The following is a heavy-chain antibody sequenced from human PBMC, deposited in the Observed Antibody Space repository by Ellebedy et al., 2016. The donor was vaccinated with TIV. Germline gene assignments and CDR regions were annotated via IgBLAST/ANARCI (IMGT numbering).Heavy chain of an antibody. V-gene: IGHV3-7*01. CDR2: IKQDGSEK. CDR3: AKEIGGGGSY. J-gene: IGHJ4*02. CDR1: GFTFSSYW. Sequence: GGSLRLXXAGSGFTFSSYWMSWVRQAPGKGLEWVANIKQDGSEKYYVDSVKGRFSISRDNAKNSLYLQMDSLRAEDTAVYYCAKEIGGGGSYWGQGTLVTVSS. D-gene: IGHD3-10*01.